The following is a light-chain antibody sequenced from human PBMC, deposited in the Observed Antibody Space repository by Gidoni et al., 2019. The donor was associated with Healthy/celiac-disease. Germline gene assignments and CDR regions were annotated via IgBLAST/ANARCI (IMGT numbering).Light chain of an antibody. CDR3: MQDLRTFT. J-gene: IGKJ4*01. CDR1: QSLLHSDRYNY. CDR2: WGS. Sequence: DTVMTQSPLSPPVTPGEPASIPGRSSQSLLHSDRYNYVDSYLQKPGKSPQLLTYWGSNPAPGVPDRFSGSGSGTDFTLKISRVEAEYVGVYYCMQDLRTFTFGGGTKVEIK. V-gene: IGKV2-28*01.